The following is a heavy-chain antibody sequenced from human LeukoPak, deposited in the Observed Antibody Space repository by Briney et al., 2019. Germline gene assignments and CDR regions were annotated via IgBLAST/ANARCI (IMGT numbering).Heavy chain of an antibody. CDR3: ARVGGYSYGYFDY. CDR2: IYYSGST. D-gene: IGHD5-18*01. CDR1: GGSISSYH. V-gene: IGHV4-59*01. Sequence: SETLSLTCTVSGGSISSYHWSRIRQPPEKGLEWIGYIYYSGSTNYNPSLKSRVTISVDTSKNQFSLKLSSVTAADTAVYYCARVGGYSYGYFDYWGQGTLVTVSS. J-gene: IGHJ4*02.